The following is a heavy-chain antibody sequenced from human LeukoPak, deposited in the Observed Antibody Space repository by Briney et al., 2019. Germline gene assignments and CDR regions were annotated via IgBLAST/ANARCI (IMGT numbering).Heavy chain of an antibody. Sequence: SETLSLTCAVYGGFFSGYYWSWIRQPPGKGLEWIGEINHSGSINYSPSLKSRVTISVDTSKNQFSLKLSSVTAADTAVYYCARVPVDDSSSYLYFYYYGMDVWGQGTTVTVSS. D-gene: IGHD3-22*01. CDR3: ARVPVDDSSSYLYFYYYGMDV. CDR1: GGFFSGYY. J-gene: IGHJ6*02. V-gene: IGHV4-34*01. CDR2: INHSGSI.